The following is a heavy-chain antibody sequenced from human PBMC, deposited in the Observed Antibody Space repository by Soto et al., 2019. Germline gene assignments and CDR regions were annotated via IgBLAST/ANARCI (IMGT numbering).Heavy chain of an antibody. V-gene: IGHV4-59*01. CDR1: GGSIIHYY. CDR2: AYYSGST. Sequence: LSLTFSVSGGSIIHYYWSWIRQSPGKGLEWIGYAYYSGSTDYNPSLKSRVTMSVDTSKNQVSLKLNSVTTADTAVYYCARDRSTYGGGGTGEVKENWFDPWGPGTLVTVSS. CDR3: ARDRSTYGGGGTGEVKENWFDP. J-gene: IGHJ5*02. D-gene: IGHD2-8*01.